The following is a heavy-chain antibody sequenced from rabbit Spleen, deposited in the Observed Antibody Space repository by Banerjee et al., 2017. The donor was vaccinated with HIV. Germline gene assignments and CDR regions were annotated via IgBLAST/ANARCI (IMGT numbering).Heavy chain of an antibody. CDR1: GIDFSSYW. CDR2: IDARSGST. V-gene: IGHV1S45*01. CDR3: VRHKNAAYDL. J-gene: IGHJ6*01. D-gene: IGHD6-1*01. Sequence: QQQLEESGGGLVQPEGSLTLTCKATGIDFSSYWMCWVRQAPGKGLEWSACIDARSGSTWYANWAKGRFTISTTSSTTVTPQLNSLTVADTATYFCVRHKNAAYDLWGPGTLVTVS.